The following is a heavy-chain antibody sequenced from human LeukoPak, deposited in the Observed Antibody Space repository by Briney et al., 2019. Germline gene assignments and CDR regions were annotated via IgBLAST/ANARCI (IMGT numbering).Heavy chain of an antibody. J-gene: IGHJ4*02. CDR1: GGSISSYY. D-gene: IGHD3-22*01. V-gene: IGHV4-59*01. CDR2: IYYSGST. Sequence: PSETLSLTCTVSGGSISSYYWSWIRQPPGKGLEWIGYIYYSGSTNYNPSLKNRVTISVDTSKNQFSLKLSSVTAADTAVYYCARYDSSGSFDYWGQGTLVTVSS. CDR3: ARYDSSGSFDY.